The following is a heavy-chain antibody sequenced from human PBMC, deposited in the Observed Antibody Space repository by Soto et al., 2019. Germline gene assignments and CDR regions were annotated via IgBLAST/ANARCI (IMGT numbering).Heavy chain of an antibody. Sequence: ASVKVSCKASGYTFTSYDINWMRQATGQGLEWMGWMNPNSGNTGYAQKFQGRVTMTRNTSISTAYMELSSLRSEDTAVYYCARIRQGGGAYIFDYWGQGTLVTVSS. CDR1: GYTFTSYD. J-gene: IGHJ4*02. CDR2: MNPNSGNT. CDR3: ARIRQGGGAYIFDY. D-gene: IGHD2-15*01. V-gene: IGHV1-8*01.